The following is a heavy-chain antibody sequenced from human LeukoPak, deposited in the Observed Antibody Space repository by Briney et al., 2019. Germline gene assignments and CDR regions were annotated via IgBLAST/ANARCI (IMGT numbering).Heavy chain of an antibody. J-gene: IGHJ3*02. D-gene: IGHD5/OR15-5a*01. Sequence: PSETLSLTCAVYGGSFSGYYWSWIRQPPGKGLEWIGEINHSGSTNYNPSLKSRVTISVDTSKNQFSLKLSSVTAADTAVYYCARALGLRAFDIWGQGTMVTVSS. CDR1: GGSFSGYY. CDR2: INHSGST. CDR3: ARALGLRAFDI. V-gene: IGHV4-34*01.